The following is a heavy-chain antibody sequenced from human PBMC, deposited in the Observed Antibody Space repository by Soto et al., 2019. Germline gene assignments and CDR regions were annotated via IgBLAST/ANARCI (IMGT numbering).Heavy chain of an antibody. J-gene: IGHJ2*01. CDR3: AKLAGPTVVTPRGYFDL. Sequence: PGGSLRLSCVASGFTSSSYAMSWVRQAPGKGLEWVSAISNSGVSTYYADSVKGRFTISRDNSKNTLYLQMNSLRAEDTAVYYCAKLAGPTVVTPRGYFDLWGRGTLVTVSS. CDR1: GFTSSSYA. D-gene: IGHD2-21*02. V-gene: IGHV3-23*01. CDR2: ISNSGVST.